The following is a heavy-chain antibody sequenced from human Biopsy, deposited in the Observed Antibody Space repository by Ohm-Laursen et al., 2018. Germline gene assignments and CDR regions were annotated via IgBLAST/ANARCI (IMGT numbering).Heavy chain of an antibody. CDR2: IWYDGSIE. V-gene: IGHV3-33*08. D-gene: IGHD3-22*01. J-gene: IGHJ3*02. CDR1: GFDFSDYS. CDR3: ARDRLLYQYDSSGSDI. Sequence: SLRLSCAASGFDFSDYSMSWVRQAPGKGLGWVAVIWYDGSIEYYVDSVKGRFTISRDNYKNILYLQMNSLRVEDTAVYYCARDRLLYQYDSSGSDIWGQGTVVTVSS.